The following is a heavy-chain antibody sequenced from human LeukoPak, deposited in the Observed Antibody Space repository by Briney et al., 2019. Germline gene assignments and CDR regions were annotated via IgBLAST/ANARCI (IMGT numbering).Heavy chain of an antibody. D-gene: IGHD2-15*01. V-gene: IGHV3-30*02. J-gene: IGHJ3*02. CDR3: ANRGGYAFDI. Sequence: GGSLRLSCAASGFTFSSYGMHWVRQAPGKGLEWVAFIRYDGSNKYYADSVKGRFTISRDNSKNTLYLQMNSLRAEDTAVYYCANRGGYAFDIWAKGQWSPSLQ. CDR2: IRYDGSNK. CDR1: GFTFSSYG.